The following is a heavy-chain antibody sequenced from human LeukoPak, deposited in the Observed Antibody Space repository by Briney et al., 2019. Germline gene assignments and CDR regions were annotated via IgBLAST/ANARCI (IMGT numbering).Heavy chain of an antibody. CDR1: GGSISSGDYY. CDR2: IYYSGST. J-gene: IGHJ4*02. CDR3: ARRSGSYPRGEFDY. D-gene: IGHD1-26*01. Sequence: SETLSLTCTVSGGSISSGDYYWSWIRQPPGKGLEWIGYIYYSGSTYYNPSLESRVTISVDTSKNQFSLKLSSVTAADTAVYYCARRSGSYPRGEFDYWGQGTLVTVSS. V-gene: IGHV4-30-4*08.